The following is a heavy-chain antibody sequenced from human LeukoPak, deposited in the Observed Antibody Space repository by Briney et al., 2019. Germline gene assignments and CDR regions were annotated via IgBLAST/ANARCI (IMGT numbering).Heavy chain of an antibody. J-gene: IGHJ5*02. Sequence: SETLSLTCAVYGGSFSGYYWSWIRQPPGKGLEWIGEINHSGSTNYNPSLKSRVTISVDTSKNQFSLKLSSVTAADTAVYYCARGFRVVIIPAPYNWFDPWGQGTLVTVSS. V-gene: IGHV4-34*01. D-gene: IGHD3-3*01. CDR1: GGSFSGYY. CDR2: INHSGST. CDR3: ARGFRVVIIPAPYNWFDP.